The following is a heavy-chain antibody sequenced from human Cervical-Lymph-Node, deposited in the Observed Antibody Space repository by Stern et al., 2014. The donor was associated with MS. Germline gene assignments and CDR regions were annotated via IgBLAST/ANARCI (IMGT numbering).Heavy chain of an antibody. CDR3: ARELQHPDY. V-gene: IGHV1-18*01. J-gene: IGHJ4*02. CDR1: GYTFTTYG. Sequence: QVQLVQSGAEVKQPGASVRVSCKASGYTFTTYGISWVRQAPGQGLEWMGWISTNNNNPHYAQNFQVRLTMTTDTSTSTAYMELRSLRSDDTSLYYCARELQHPDYWGQGTLVTVSS. D-gene: IGHD1-1*01. CDR2: ISTNNNNP.